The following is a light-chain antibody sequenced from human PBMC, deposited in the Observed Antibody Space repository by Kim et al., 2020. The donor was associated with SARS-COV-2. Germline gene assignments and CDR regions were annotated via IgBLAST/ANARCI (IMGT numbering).Light chain of an antibody. J-gene: IGKJ4*01. Sequence: EVVLTQSPATLSLSPGERATLSCRASQSVNNYLAWYQQKPGQPPRLLLYDVSNRATGIPARSSGSGSGTDFTLTISSLEPEDFAVYYCQHRKTWPVTFGGGTKVDIK. V-gene: IGKV3-11*01. CDR3: QHRKTWPVT. CDR1: QSVNNY. CDR2: DVS.